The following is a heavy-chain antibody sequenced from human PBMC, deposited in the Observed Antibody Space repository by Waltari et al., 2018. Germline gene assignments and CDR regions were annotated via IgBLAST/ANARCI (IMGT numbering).Heavy chain of an antibody. J-gene: IGHJ4*02. V-gene: IGHV3-43*02. Sequence: EVQLVESGGGVVQPGGSLRLSCAASGFTFDDYAMHWVRQAPGKGLEWVSLISGDGGSTYYADSVKGRFTISRDNSKNSLYLQMNSLRTEDTALYYCAKDHARTLWFGDNPFDYWGQGTLVTVSS. CDR3: AKDHARTLWFGDNPFDY. CDR1: GFTFDDYA. CDR2: ISGDGGST. D-gene: IGHD3-10*01.